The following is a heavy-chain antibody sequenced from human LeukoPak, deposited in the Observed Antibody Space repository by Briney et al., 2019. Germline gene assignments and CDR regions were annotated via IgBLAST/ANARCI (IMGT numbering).Heavy chain of an antibody. CDR2: ISGSSSYM. CDR1: GFTFSSYS. V-gene: IGHV3-21*01. CDR3: AKDKSSGYYWEYFQH. J-gene: IGHJ1*01. Sequence: PGGSLRLSCAASGFTFSSYSMTWVRQAPGKGLEWVSCISGSSSYMYYAESVQGRFTISRDNAKNSLYLQMNSLRAEDTAVYYCAKDKSSGYYWEYFQHWGQGTLVTVSS. D-gene: IGHD3-22*01.